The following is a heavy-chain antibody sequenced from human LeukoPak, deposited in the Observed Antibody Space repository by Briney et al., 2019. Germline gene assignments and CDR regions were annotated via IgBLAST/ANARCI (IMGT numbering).Heavy chain of an antibody. CDR2: IYTSGST. V-gene: IGHV4-4*07. D-gene: IGHD3-10*01. CDR3: ARAVGGDGSGSL. CDR1: GGSISSYY. Sequence: PSETLSLTCTVSGGSISSYYWSWLRQPAGKGLEWIGRIYTSGSTNYNPPLQRRVTMSVDMSTRQSSLKLSSVTAADTAVYYCARAVGGDGSGSLWGPGTLVTVSS. J-gene: IGHJ4*02.